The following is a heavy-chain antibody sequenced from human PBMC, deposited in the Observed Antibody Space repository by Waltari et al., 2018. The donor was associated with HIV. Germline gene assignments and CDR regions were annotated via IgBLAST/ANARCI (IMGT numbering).Heavy chain of an antibody. CDR1: GYTFTAYY. CDR3: ARDSYYYDSSGFFPDF. D-gene: IGHD3-22*01. V-gene: IGHV1-2*06. J-gene: IGHJ4*02. CDR2: INLNSGDT. Sequence: QVQLVQSGAEVKKPGASVKVSCKASGYTFTAYYMHWVRQAPGQGLEWMGRINLNSGDTSYGQKFQGRVTMTRDTSISTAYMELSRLRSDDTAVYYCARDSYYYDSSGFFPDFWGQGTLVTVSS.